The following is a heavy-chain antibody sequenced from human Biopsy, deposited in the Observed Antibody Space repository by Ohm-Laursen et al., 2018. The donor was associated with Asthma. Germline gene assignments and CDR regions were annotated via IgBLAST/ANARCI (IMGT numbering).Heavy chain of an antibody. Sequence: SLRLSCSASGFSFSNYGTHWVRQAPGKGLEWVAVISYDGFNKDYGDSVKGRFTISRDNSKNTLYLQMNSLTPDDTAVYFCAKEVFPGWELRRGPDSWGQGTLVTVSS. CDR1: GFSFSNYG. CDR2: ISYDGFNK. J-gene: IGHJ4*02. CDR3: AKEVFPGWELRRGPDS. D-gene: IGHD1-26*01. V-gene: IGHV3-30*18.